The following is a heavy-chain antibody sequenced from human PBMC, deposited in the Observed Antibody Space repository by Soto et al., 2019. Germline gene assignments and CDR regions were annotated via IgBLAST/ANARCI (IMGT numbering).Heavy chain of an antibody. Sequence: GASVKVSCKASGYTFTGYSMHWVRQAPGQGLEWMGWINPNSGGTNYAQKFQGWVTMTRDTSISTAYMELSRLRSDDTAVYYCAATRITMIVDFDYWGQGTLVTVSS. CDR1: GYTFTGYS. J-gene: IGHJ4*02. CDR2: INPNSGGT. CDR3: AATRITMIVDFDY. D-gene: IGHD3-22*01. V-gene: IGHV1-2*04.